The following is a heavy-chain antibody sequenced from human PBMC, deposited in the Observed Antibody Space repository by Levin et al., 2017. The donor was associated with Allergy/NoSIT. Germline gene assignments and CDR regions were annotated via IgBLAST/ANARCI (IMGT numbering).Heavy chain of an antibody. V-gene: IGHV1-46*01. CDR1: GYTFTSYY. Sequence: GESLKISCKASGYTFTSYYMHWVRQAPGQGLEWMGIINPSGGSTSYAQKFQGRVTMTRDTSTSTVYMELSSLRSEDTAVYYCAREEADIVVVVAATLRYWGQGTLVTVSS. CDR2: INPSGGST. D-gene: IGHD2-15*01. J-gene: IGHJ4*02. CDR3: AREEADIVVVVAATLRY.